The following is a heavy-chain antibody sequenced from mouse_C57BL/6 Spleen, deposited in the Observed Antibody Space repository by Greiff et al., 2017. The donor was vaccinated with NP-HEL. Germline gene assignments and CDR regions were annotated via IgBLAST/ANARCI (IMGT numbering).Heavy chain of an antibody. CDR1: GFSLTSYG. J-gene: IGHJ4*01. CDR3: AKNPAYGYLYAMDY. V-gene: IGHV2-5*01. Sequence: QVQLQQSGPGLVQPSQSLSITCTVSGFSLTSYGVHWVRQSPGKGLEWLGVIWRGGSTDYNAAFMSRLSITKDNSKSQVFFKMNSLQADDTAIDYCAKNPAYGYLYAMDYWGQGTSVTVSS. D-gene: IGHD2-2*01. CDR2: IWRGGST.